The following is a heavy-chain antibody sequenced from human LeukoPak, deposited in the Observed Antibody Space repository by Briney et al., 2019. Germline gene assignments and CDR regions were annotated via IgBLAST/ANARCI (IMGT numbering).Heavy chain of an antibody. Sequence: SETLSLTCSVSGGSISSSGYYWGWIRQPPGKGLEWIGSIYYSGSTYYNPSLKSRVTISVDTSKNQFSLKLSSVTAADTAVYYCATLPVVPAAMRDSADNKDAFDIWGQGTMVTVSS. D-gene: IGHD2-2*01. CDR3: ATLPVVPAAMRDSADNKDAFDI. V-gene: IGHV4-39*07. CDR1: GGSISSSGYY. J-gene: IGHJ3*02. CDR2: IYYSGST.